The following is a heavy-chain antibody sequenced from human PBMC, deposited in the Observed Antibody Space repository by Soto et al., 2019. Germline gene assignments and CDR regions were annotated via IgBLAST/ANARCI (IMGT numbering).Heavy chain of an antibody. CDR1: GGSISSSGYS. Sequence: SETLSLTCAVSGGSISSSGYSWSWIRQPPGKGLEWIGYIYHSGSTYYNPSLKSRVTISVDRSKNQFSLKLSSVTAADTAVYYCASGLVTTLHYWGQGTLVTVSS. J-gene: IGHJ4*02. CDR2: IYHSGST. D-gene: IGHD4-17*01. V-gene: IGHV4-30-2*01. CDR3: ASGLVTTLHY.